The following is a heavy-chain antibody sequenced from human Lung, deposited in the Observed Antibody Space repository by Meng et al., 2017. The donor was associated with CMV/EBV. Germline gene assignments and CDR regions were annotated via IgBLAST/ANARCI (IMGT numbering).Heavy chain of an antibody. Sequence: VQLEEAGRGMVPPGVSLSLTVVVAGFNFSSYWLNWVPQSPGQGWVWVACINSGAKTTTYADSVKGRSTISRDNAKNTLYLQMNSLRGEDTAVYYCARDVMGWFDHWGQGALVTVSS. D-gene: IGHD2-8*01. CDR2: INSGAKTT. CDR1: GFNFSSYW. J-gene: IGHJ5*02. CDR3: ARDVMGWFDH. V-gene: IGHV3-74*01.